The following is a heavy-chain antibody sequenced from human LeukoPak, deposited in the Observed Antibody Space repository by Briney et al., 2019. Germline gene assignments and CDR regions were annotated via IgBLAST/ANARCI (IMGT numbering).Heavy chain of an antibody. CDR1: GFTFSSYG. Sequence: GGSLRLSCAASGFTFSSYGMHWVRQAPGKGLEWVAFIRYDGSNKYYADSVKGRFTISRDNSKNTLYLQMNSPRAEDTAVYYCAKNYRHSSSSLYFDYWGQGTLVTVSS. J-gene: IGHJ4*02. CDR3: AKNYRHSSSSLYFDY. V-gene: IGHV3-30*02. D-gene: IGHD6-6*01. CDR2: IRYDGSNK.